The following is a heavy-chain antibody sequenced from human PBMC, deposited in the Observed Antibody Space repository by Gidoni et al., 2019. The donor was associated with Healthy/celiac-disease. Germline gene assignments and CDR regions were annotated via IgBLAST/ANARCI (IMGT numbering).Heavy chain of an antibody. CDR3: ARVSGWRYFDY. CDR2: ISSSSSYI. CDR1: GFTCSSYS. Sequence: EVQLVESGGGLVKPGGSLRLSCAASGFTCSSYSMNWVRQAPGKGLEWVSSISSSSSYIYYADSVKGRFTISRDNAKNSLYLQMNSLRAEDTAVYYCARVSGWRYFDYWGQGTLVTVSS. J-gene: IGHJ4*02. V-gene: IGHV3-21*01. D-gene: IGHD6-19*01.